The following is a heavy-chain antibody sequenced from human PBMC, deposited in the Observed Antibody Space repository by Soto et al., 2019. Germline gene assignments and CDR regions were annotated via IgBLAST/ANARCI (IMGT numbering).Heavy chain of an antibody. CDR1: GGTFSTYA. D-gene: IGHD3-10*01. V-gene: IGHV1-69*13. CDR2: IIPIFGTS. CDR3: ARDSVTRSGFDN. J-gene: IGHJ4*02. Sequence: SVKVSCKASGGTFSTYAITWVRQAPGQGLEWMGGIIPIFGTSNYAQKFQGRVTMTADESTSTAYMDLSSLRSDDTAVYYCARDSVTRSGFDNWGQGTLVTVSS.